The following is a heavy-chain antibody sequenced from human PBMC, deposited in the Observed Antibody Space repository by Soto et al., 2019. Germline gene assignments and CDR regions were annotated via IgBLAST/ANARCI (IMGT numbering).Heavy chain of an antibody. J-gene: IGHJ4*02. CDR3: AKEKRDGYYPSFYYFDY. D-gene: IGHD1-26*01. Sequence: GASVKVSFKASGYTFTSYGISWVRQAPGQGLEWMGWISAYNGNTNYAQKLQGRVTMTTDTSTSTAYMELRSLRSDDTAVYYCAKEKRDGYYPSFYYFDYWGQGTLVTVSS. CDR1: GYTFTSYG. CDR2: ISAYNGNT. V-gene: IGHV1-18*04.